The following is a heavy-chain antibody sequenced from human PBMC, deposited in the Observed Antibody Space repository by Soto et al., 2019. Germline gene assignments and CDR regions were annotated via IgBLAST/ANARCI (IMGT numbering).Heavy chain of an antibody. CDR2: ISGSGGST. CDR1: GFTFSSYA. Sequence: PGGSLRLSCAASGFTFSSYAMSWVRQAPGKGLEWVSAISGSGGSTYYADSVKGRFTISRDNSKNTLYLQMNSLRAEDTAVYYCAKEPHIVVVPAATAWFDPWGQGTLVTVSS. J-gene: IGHJ5*02. D-gene: IGHD2-2*01. CDR3: AKEPHIVVVPAATAWFDP. V-gene: IGHV3-23*01.